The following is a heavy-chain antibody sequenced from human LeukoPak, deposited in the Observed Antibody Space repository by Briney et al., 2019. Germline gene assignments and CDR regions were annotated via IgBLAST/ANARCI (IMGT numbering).Heavy chain of an antibody. CDR2: INQDGSDK. V-gene: IGHV3-7*01. Sequence: GGSLRLSCAGSGFMFNSYWMSWVRQAPGKGLEWVANINQDGSDKYYVDSVKGRFTISRDNAKNSPYLQMNSLRAEDTAVYYCAREEVWGQGTLVTVSS. J-gene: IGHJ4*02. CDR3: AREEV. CDR1: GFMFNSYW.